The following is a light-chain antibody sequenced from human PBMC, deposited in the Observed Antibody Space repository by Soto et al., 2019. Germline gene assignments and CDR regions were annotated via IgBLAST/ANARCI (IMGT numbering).Light chain of an antibody. CDR3: QQRSNWPPEVT. V-gene: IGKV3-11*01. CDR1: QSVSSS. J-gene: IGKJ3*01. CDR2: DAS. Sequence: EIVLTQSPDTLSLSPGERATLSCSASQSVSSSLAWYQQKPGQATRLLIYDASNRATGIPARFSGSGSGTDFTLTISSLEPEDFAVYYCQQRSNWPPEVTFGPGTKVDIK.